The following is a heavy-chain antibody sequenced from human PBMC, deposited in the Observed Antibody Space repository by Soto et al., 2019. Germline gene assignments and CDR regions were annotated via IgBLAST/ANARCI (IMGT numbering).Heavy chain of an antibody. CDR3: AKRGPSGITGTNTLDY. J-gene: IGHJ4*02. D-gene: IGHD1-7*01. CDR1: GFTFSSYA. CDR2: ISGSGGST. Sequence: LRLSCAASGFTFSSYAMSWVRQAPGKGVEWVSAISGSGGSTYYADSVKGRFTISRDNSKNTLYLQMNSLRAEDTAVYYCAKRGPSGITGTNTLDYWGQGTLVTVSS. V-gene: IGHV3-23*01.